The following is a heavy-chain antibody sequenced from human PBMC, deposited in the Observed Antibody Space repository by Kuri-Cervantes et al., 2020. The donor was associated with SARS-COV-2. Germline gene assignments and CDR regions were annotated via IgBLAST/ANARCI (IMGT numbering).Heavy chain of an antibody. D-gene: IGHD5-12*01. V-gene: IGHV1-46*03. Sequence: ASVKVSCKASGYTFTSYYMHWVRQAPGQGLEWMGIINPSGGSTSYAQKFQGRVTMTRDTSTSTVYMELSSLRSEDTAVYYCALRIVATIGFDYWGQGALVTVSS. J-gene: IGHJ4*02. CDR2: INPSGGST. CDR3: ALRIVATIGFDY. CDR1: GYTFTSYY.